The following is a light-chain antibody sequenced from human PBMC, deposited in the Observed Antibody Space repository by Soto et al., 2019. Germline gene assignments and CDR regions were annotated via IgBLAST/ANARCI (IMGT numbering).Light chain of an antibody. CDR1: QDVVNY. CDR3: QQSRTTAFT. CDR2: AAS. V-gene: IGKV1-39*01. Sequence: DTDITHAPSSLSASLGCVFTITFGSGQDVVNYLNWYQQKPGKAPRLLIYAASSLQSGVPSRFSGSGSGTTFTLTITELQPEDVATYYCQQSRTTAFTFDQGTNVDIK. J-gene: IGKJ3*01.